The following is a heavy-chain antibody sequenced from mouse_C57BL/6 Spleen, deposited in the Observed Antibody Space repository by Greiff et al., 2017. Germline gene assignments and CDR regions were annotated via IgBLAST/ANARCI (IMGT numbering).Heavy chain of an antibody. CDR1: GYTFTSYW. CDR3: ARGSSYVDWYFDV. J-gene: IGHJ1*03. V-gene: IGHV1-55*01. Sequence: QVQLQQPGAELVKPGASVKMSCKASGYTFTSYWITWVKQRPGQGLEWIGDIYPGSGSTNYNEKFKSKATLTVDTSSSTAYMQRSSLTSEDSAVYYCARGSSYVDWYFDVWGTGTTVTVSS. CDR2: IYPGSGST. D-gene: IGHD1-1*01.